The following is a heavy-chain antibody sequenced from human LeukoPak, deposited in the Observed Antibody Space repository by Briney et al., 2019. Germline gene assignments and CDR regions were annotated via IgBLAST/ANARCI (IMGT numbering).Heavy chain of an antibody. V-gene: IGHV1-2*02. CDR1: GYTFTGYY. J-gene: IGHJ4*02. D-gene: IGHD1-14*01. CDR3: AKEHPSDSRYLHFDY. CDR2: INPNSGGT. Sequence: ASVKVSCKASGYTFTGYYMHWVRQAPGQGLEWMGWINPNSGGTNYAQKFQGRVTMPRDTSISTAYMELSRLRSDDTAVYYCAKEHPSDSRYLHFDYWGQGTLVTVSS.